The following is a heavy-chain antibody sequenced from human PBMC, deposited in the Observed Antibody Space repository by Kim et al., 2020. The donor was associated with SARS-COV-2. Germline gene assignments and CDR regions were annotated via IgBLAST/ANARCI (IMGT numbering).Heavy chain of an antibody. V-gene: IGHV3-48*03. J-gene: IGHJ4*02. CDR2: ISDSGSTI. CDR1: GFTFSSYE. Sequence: GGSLRLSCAASGFTFSSYEMNWVRQAPGKGLEWVSYISDSGSTIYYPDSVKGRFTISRDNANNSLYLQMTSLRADDTAVYYCTRGKVSDYWGQGTLVTVSS. CDR3: TRGKVSDY.